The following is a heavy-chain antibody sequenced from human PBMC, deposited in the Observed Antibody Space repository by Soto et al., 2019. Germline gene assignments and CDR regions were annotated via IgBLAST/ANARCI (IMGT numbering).Heavy chain of an antibody. CDR2: ISAYNGNT. D-gene: IGHD2-2*01. CDR1: GYTFTSYG. V-gene: IGHV1-18*01. CDR3: ARDTYVRDIVVVPAAMVDY. Sequence: QVQLVQSGAEVKKPGASVKVSCKASGYTFTSYGISWVRQAPGQGLEWMGWISAYNGNTNYAQKLQGRVTMTTDTSTSTAYMELRSLRSDDTAVYYCARDTYVRDIVVVPAAMVDYWGQGTLVTVSS. J-gene: IGHJ4*02.